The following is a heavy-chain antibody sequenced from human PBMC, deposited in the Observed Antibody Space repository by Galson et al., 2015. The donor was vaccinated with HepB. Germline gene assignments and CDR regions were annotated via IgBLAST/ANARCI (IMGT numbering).Heavy chain of an antibody. CDR3: AAPRGRQWLVQGEDY. CDR1: GFTFSSYA. V-gene: IGHV3-23*01. D-gene: IGHD6-19*01. Sequence: SLRLSCAASGFTFSSYAMSWVRQAPGKGLEWVSAISGSGGSTYYADSVKGRFTISRDNSKNTLYLQMNSLRAEDTAVYYCAAPRGRQWLVQGEDYWGQGTLVTVSS. J-gene: IGHJ4*02. CDR2: ISGSGGST.